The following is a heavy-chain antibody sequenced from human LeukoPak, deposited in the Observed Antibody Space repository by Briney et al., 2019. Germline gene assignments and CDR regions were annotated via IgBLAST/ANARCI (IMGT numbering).Heavy chain of an antibody. J-gene: IGHJ5*02. V-gene: IGHV4-59*02. CDR3: ARGGDYNWFDP. Sequence: SGTLSLTCAVSGGSVSPYYWSWIRQPPGKGLEWIGYIEKSGSPSYNPSLKSRVTISIDTSKNLLSLIVTSVTAADTAVYYCARGGDYNWFDPWGQGTLVTVSS. CDR2: IEKSGSP. CDR1: GGSVSPYY. D-gene: IGHD4-17*01.